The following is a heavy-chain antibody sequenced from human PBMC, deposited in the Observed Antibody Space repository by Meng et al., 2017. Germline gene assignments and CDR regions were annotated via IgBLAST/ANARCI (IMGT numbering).Heavy chain of an antibody. CDR2: IIPIFGTA. CDR1: GGTFSSYA. D-gene: IGHD5-24*01. V-gene: IGHV1-69*06. CDR3: AREPRDGPKTNWFDP. Sequence: QVQLVQSGAGGKQPGSSVKVSCKASGGTFSSYAISWVRQAPGQGLEWMGGIIPIFGTANYAQKFQGRVTITADKSTSTAYMELSSLRSEDTAVYYCAREPRDGPKTNWFDPWGQGTLVTVSS. J-gene: IGHJ5*02.